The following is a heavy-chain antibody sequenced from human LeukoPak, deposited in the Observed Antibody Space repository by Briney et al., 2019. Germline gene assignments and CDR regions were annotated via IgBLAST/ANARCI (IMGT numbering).Heavy chain of an antibody. CDR3: ARADYGGNSGPGWFDP. D-gene: IGHD4-23*01. Sequence: PSETLSLTCTVAGGSISSYYWSWIRQPPGKGLEWIGYIYYSGSTNYNPSLKSRVTISVDTSKNQFSLKLSSVTAADTAVYYCARADYGGNSGPGWFDPWGQGTLVTVSS. V-gene: IGHV4-59*01. CDR1: GGSISSYY. CDR2: IYYSGST. J-gene: IGHJ5*02.